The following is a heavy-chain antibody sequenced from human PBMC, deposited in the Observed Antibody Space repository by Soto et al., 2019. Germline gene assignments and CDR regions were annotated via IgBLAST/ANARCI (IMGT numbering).Heavy chain of an antibody. Sequence: QVQLVESGGGVVQPGRSLRLSCAASGFTFSSYGMHWVRQAPGKGLEWVAVISYDGSNKYYADSVKGRFTISRDNSKNTLYLQMNSLRAEETAVYYCAKDGPIGYCSGGSCYPFFDYWGQGTLVTVSS. J-gene: IGHJ4*02. CDR3: AKDGPIGYCSGGSCYPFFDY. D-gene: IGHD2-15*01. CDR2: ISYDGSNK. CDR1: GFTFSSYG. V-gene: IGHV3-30*18.